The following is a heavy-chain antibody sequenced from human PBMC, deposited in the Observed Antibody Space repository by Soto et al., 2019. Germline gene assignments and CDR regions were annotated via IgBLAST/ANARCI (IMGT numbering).Heavy chain of an antibody. J-gene: IGHJ6*04. V-gene: IGHV4-34*01. CDR2: INHSGST. D-gene: IGHD3-3*01. CDR3: ARARGLRFLEWLPSWVDV. Sequence: GPGPRKTSETLSLTCAVYGGSFSGYYWSWIRQPPGKGLEWIGEINHSGSTNYNPSLKSRVTISVDTSKNQFSLKLSSVTAADTAVYYCARARGLRFLEWLPSWVDVWGKGTTVTVSS. CDR1: GGSFSGYY.